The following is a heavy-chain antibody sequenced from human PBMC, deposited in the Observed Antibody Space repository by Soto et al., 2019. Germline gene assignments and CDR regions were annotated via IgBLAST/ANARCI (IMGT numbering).Heavy chain of an antibody. CDR2: INYSGST. CDR3: AREGPITMVRGVSPDYYYYGMEV. Sequence: SETLSLTCTVSGGSISNYYWSWIRQPPGKGLEWIGYINYSGSTNYNPSLKSRVTISVDTSKNQFSLKLSSVTAADTAVYYCAREGPITMVRGVSPDYYYYGMEVWGQGTTVTVSS. J-gene: IGHJ6*02. D-gene: IGHD3-10*01. V-gene: IGHV4-59*01. CDR1: GGSISNYY.